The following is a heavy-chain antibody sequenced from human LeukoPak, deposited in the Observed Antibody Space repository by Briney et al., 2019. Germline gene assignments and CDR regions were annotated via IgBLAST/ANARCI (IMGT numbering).Heavy chain of an antibody. Sequence: SETLSLTCTVSGGSISSYYWSWIRQPPGKGLEWIGYIYYSGSTNYNPSLKSRVTISVDTSKNQFSLKLSSVTAADTAVYYCARGATVPKGGYYYYYMDVWGKGTTVTVSS. CDR2: IYYSGST. CDR3: ARGATVPKGGYYYYYMDV. V-gene: IGHV4-59*01. CDR1: GGSISSYY. J-gene: IGHJ6*03. D-gene: IGHD4-11*01.